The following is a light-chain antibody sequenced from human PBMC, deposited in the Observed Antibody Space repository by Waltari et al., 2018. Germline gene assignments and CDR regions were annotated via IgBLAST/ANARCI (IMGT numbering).Light chain of an antibody. CDR3: CTYVGRTTFHVT. J-gene: IGLJ2*01. Sequence: QSALTQPASVSGSPGQSITIPCTGTISDVGTYNLVSWSQQHPGKAPKLIIYEDNKRPSGVSDRLSGSKSGNTASLTISGLQAEDEADYYCCTYVGRTTFHVTFGGGTKLTVL. CDR2: EDN. V-gene: IGLV2-23*02. CDR1: ISDVGTYNL.